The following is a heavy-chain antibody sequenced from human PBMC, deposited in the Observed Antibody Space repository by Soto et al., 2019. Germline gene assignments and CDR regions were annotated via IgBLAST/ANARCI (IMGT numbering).Heavy chain of an antibody. D-gene: IGHD4-4*01. Sequence: GGSLRLSCAASGFTVSSYDMHWVRQATGKGLEWVSVIGTSGDTYYPDSVKGRLTSSRENAKNSLYLQINNLRPEDTAVYYCARQLTINRPGMDVWGQGTTVTVSS. CDR2: IGTSGDT. CDR1: GFTVSSYD. J-gene: IGHJ6*02. V-gene: IGHV3-13*01. CDR3: ARQLTINRPGMDV.